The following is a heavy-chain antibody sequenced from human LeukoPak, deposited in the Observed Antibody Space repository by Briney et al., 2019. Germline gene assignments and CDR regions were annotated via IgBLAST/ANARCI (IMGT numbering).Heavy chain of an antibody. D-gene: IGHD1-26*01. CDR1: GFTFTNYA. CDR2: LTGGGGTT. J-gene: IGHJ4*02. V-gene: IGHV3-23*01. Sequence: PGGSLRLSCAASGFTFTNYAMAWVRQAPGKGLEWVSALTGGGGTTFYADSVRGRFTISRDNSKNTSYLQMNSLRAEDTAIYYCAKDAGPRGTYSGLFDYWGQGTLVAVSP. CDR3: AKDAGPRGTYSGLFDY.